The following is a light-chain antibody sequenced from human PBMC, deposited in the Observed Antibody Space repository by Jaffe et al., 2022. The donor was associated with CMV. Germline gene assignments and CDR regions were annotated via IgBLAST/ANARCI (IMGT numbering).Light chain of an antibody. CDR2: GAS. V-gene: IGKV3-15*01. Sequence: EIVMTQSPATLSASPGERATLSCRASQSVSSNLAWYQQKPGQAPRLLIYGASTRATGVPARFSGSGSGTEFTLTITSLQSEDFAVYHCQQYNNWPPWTFGQGTKVEIK. CDR1: QSVSSN. CDR3: QQYNNWPPWT. J-gene: IGKJ1*01.